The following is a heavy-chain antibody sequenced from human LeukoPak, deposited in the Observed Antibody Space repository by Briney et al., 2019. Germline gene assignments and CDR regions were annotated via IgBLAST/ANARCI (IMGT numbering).Heavy chain of an antibody. Sequence: GGSLRLSCAASGFTFSSYWMHWVRQAPGKGREGVARVNNDGRATTYADSVKGGFTISRDNAKNTLYLQMNSLRADDTAVYYCVRATAAFDIWGQGTMVTVSS. CDR3: VRATAAFDI. CDR2: VNNDGRAT. J-gene: IGHJ3*02. CDR1: GFTFSSYW. V-gene: IGHV3-74*01. D-gene: IGHD5-18*01.